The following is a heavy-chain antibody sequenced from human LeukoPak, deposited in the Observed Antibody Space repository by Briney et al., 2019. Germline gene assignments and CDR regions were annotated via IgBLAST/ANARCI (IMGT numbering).Heavy chain of an antibody. CDR2: ISSSSSYI. V-gene: IGHV3-21*01. Sequence: GGSLRLSCAASGFTFSSYAMSWVRQAPGKGLEWVSSISSSSSYIYYADSVKGRFTISRDNAKNSLYLQMNSLRAEDTAVYYCAREEEQQLPLGYWGQGTLVTVSP. D-gene: IGHD6-13*01. CDR3: AREEEQQLPLGY. J-gene: IGHJ4*02. CDR1: GFTFSSYA.